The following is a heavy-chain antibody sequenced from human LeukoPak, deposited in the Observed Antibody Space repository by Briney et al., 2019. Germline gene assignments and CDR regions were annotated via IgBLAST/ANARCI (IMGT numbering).Heavy chain of an antibody. CDR3: ARSGGSGSPFDS. Sequence: SETLSLTCTVSGGSISNYYWGWIRQPPGKGLEWIGSIFHTGSTYYNPSLKGRFTISVDTSNNQFSLKLSSVTAADTAVYYCARSGGSGSPFDSWGQGTLVTVSS. CDR1: GGSISNYY. CDR2: IFHTGST. J-gene: IGHJ4*02. D-gene: IGHD3-10*01. V-gene: IGHV4-38-2*02.